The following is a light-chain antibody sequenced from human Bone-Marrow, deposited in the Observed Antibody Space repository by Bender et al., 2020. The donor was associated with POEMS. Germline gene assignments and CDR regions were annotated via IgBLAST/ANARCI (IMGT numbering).Light chain of an antibody. J-gene: IGLJ1*01. CDR2: EVS. V-gene: IGLV2-14*01. CDR1: NSDVGAYNS. Sequence: QTTLTQPASVSGSPGQSISISCTGTNSDVGAYNSVSWYLQHPGKAPKLIIYEVSNRPSGVSNRFSGSNSGNTATLTISRVDAGDEADYYCQVWDGNDDHYDFGTGTKVTVL. CDR3: QVWDGNDDHYD.